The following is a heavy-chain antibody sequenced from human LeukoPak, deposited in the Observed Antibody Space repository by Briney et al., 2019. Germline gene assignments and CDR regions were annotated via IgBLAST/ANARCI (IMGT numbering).Heavy chain of an antibody. D-gene: IGHD5-18*01. CDR2: ISYAGSSK. CDR1: GFSFSSYG. V-gene: IGHV3-30*03. CDR3: ARNGYSYGSLDYFDY. Sequence: GTSLRLSCAASGFSFSSYGMHWVRQAPGKGLEWVAVISYAGSSKLYADSVKGRFTLSRDNSKNTLYLQMNSLSAEDTAVYYCARNGYSYGSLDYFDYWGQGTLVTVSS. J-gene: IGHJ4*02.